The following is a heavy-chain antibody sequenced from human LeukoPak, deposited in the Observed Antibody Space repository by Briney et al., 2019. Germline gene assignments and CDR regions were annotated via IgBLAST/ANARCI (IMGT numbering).Heavy chain of an antibody. Sequence: SETLSLTCTVSGGSISRYYWSWIRQPPGKGLEWIGYKDYSGSTNYNRSLKSRVTISVDTSKNQFSLKLSSVTAADTAVYFCARGGRYMSASWYRSVYYYMDVWGKGTTVTVSS. CDR2: KDYSGST. J-gene: IGHJ6*03. CDR1: GGSISRYY. CDR3: ARGGRYMSASWYRSVYYYMDV. D-gene: IGHD6-13*01. V-gene: IGHV4-59*12.